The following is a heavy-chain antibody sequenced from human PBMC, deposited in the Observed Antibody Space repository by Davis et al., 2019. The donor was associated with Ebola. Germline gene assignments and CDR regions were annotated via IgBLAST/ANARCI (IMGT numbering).Heavy chain of an antibody. CDR3: AGQEGDYGEH. D-gene: IGHD4-17*01. V-gene: IGHV4-39*01. CDR1: GASASSSRYS. CDR2: ISYGVTT. Sequence: PSETLSLTCTVSGASASSSRYSLSWFRQSAEEGLEWIGTISYGVTTNGKPSLKGRFTISVDTSKNQFSLKLNSVTSADTAIYYCAGQEGDYGEHWGRRTLVTVSS. J-gene: IGHJ1*01.